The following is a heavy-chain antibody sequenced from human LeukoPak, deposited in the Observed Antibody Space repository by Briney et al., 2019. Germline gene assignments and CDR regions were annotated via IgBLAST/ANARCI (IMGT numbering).Heavy chain of an antibody. Sequence: ASVKVSCKASGYTFTSYDINWVRQATGQGLEWMGWMNPNSGNTGYAQKFQGRVTMTRDTSISTAYMELSSLRSEDTAVYYCAREGLRYFDWSYYYYYGMDVWGQGTTVTVSS. J-gene: IGHJ6*02. D-gene: IGHD3-9*01. CDR3: AREGLRYFDWSYYYYYGMDV. V-gene: IGHV1-8*01. CDR2: MNPNSGNT. CDR1: GYTFTSYD.